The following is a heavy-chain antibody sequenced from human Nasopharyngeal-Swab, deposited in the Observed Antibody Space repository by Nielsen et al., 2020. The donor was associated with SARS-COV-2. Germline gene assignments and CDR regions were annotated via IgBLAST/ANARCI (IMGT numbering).Heavy chain of an antibody. CDR2: IHHSGTT. CDR1: GGSFSGYY. Sequence: SETLSLTCAVYGGSFSGYYWSWIRQPPGQGLEWIGEIHHSGTTSYNPSLKSRVTISSDTSKNQFSLKLSSVTAADTAVYYCARGHRSISMIVVVIATAHFYFDSWGRGTLVTVTS. CDR3: ARGHRSISMIVVVIATAHFYFDS. J-gene: IGHJ4*02. V-gene: IGHV4-34*01. D-gene: IGHD3-22*01.